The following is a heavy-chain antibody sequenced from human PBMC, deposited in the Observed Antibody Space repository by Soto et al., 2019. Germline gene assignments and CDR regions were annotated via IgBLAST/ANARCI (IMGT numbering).Heavy chain of an antibody. J-gene: IGHJ6*02. CDR2: ISYDGINE. CDR1: GFTFSTYT. V-gene: IGHV3-30-3*01. D-gene: IGHD6-13*01. Sequence: QVQLVESGGGVVQPGRSLRLSCAASGFTFSTYTMHWVRQAPGKGLEWVAVISYDGINEYYADSVSGRVTISRDNSKNTLYLQTNSLRAEDTAVYYCASLLSWGYYYYGMDVWGQGTTVAVSS. CDR3: ASLLSWGYYYYGMDV.